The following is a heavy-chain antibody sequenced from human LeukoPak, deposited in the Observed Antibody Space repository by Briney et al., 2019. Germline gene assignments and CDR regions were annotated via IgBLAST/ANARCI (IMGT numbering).Heavy chain of an antibody. D-gene: IGHD6-13*01. V-gene: IGHV4-61*02. J-gene: IGHJ5*02. CDR2: IYTSGST. Sequence: SQTLSLTCTISGGSISSGSYYWGWIRQPAGKGLEWIGRIYTSGSTNYNPSLKSRVTLSVDTSKNQFSLNLSSLTAADTAVYYCAREDSSSWLSWYDPWGQGTLVTVSS. CDR1: GGSISSGSYY. CDR3: AREDSSSWLSWYDP.